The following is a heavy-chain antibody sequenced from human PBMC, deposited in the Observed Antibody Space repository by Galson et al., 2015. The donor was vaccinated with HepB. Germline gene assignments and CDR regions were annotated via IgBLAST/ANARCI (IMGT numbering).Heavy chain of an antibody. CDR2: ISAYNGNT. J-gene: IGHJ6*02. CDR3: AREGYCSSTSCYQTLYYYYYGMDV. V-gene: IGHV1-18*04. CDR1: GYTFTSYG. Sequence: SVKVSCKASGYTFTSYGITWVRQAPGQGLEWMGWISAYNGNTNYAQKLQGRVTMTTDTSTSTASMELRSLRSDDTAIYYCAREGYCSSTSCYQTLYYYYYGMDVWGQGTTVTVSS. D-gene: IGHD2-2*01.